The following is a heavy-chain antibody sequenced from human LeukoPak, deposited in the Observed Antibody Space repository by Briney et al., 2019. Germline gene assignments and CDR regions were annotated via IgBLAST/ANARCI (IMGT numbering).Heavy chain of an antibody. CDR1: GGSISSYY. D-gene: IGHD6-6*01. CDR2: ITNSGGT. J-gene: IGHJ4*02. V-gene: IGHV4-4*07. CDR3: ASEGRRASTGY. Sequence: SETLSLTCTVSGGSISSYYWTWIRQPAGEGLEWIGRITNSGGTNYNPSLKSRVTMSVDPSKNQIFLKLTSVTAADTAVYYCASEGRRASTGYWGQGTLVTVSS.